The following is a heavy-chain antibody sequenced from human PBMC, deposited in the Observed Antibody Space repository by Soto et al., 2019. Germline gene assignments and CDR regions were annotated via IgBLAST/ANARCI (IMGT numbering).Heavy chain of an antibody. CDR2: MNPNSGNT. CDR3: ARELPCYYGEAQDRYYYYGMDV. V-gene: IGHV1-8*01. CDR1: GYTFTSYD. Sequence: QVQLVQSGAEVKKPGASVKVSCKASGYTFTSYDINWVRQATGQGLEWMGWMNPNSGNTGYAQKFQGRVTMTRNTSINTAYMELSSQRSEDTAVYYCARELPCYYGEAQDRYYYYGMDVWGQGTTVTVSS. J-gene: IGHJ6*02. D-gene: IGHD4-17*01.